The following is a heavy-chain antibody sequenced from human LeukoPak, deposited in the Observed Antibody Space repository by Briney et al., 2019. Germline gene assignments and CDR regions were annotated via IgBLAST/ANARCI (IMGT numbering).Heavy chain of an antibody. D-gene: IGHD3-10*01. CDR1: GGTFSSYT. CDR2: IIPILGIA. CDR3: ARDGLVRGVILD. Sequence: ASVKVSCKASGGTFSSYTISWVRQAPGQGLEWMGRIIPILGIANYAQKFQGRVTITADKSTSTAYMELSSLRSEDTAVYYCARDGLVRGVILDWGQGTLVTVSS. V-gene: IGHV1-69*04. J-gene: IGHJ4*02.